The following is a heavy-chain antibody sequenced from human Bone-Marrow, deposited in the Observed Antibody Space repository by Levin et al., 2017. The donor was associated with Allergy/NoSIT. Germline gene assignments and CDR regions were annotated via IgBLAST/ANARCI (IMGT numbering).Heavy chain of an antibody. Sequence: LSLTCAASGFTFSNYGMHWVRQAPGKGLEWVAVIWNDGSNKYYADSVKGRFTISRDNSKNTLYLQMNSLRAEDTAVYYCARVRGDGDYIFDYCGQGTLVTVSS. CDR2: IWNDGSNK. CDR3: ARVRGDGDYIFDY. V-gene: IGHV3-33*01. D-gene: IGHD4-17*01. CDR1: GFTFSNYG. J-gene: IGHJ4*02.